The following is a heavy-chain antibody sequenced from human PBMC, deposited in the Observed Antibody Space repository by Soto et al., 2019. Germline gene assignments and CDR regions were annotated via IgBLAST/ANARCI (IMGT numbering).Heavy chain of an antibody. Sequence: GPPVKVSCKASGYTFTSYYMHWVRQAPGQGLEWMGIINPSGGSTSYAQKFQGRVTMTRDTSTSTVYMELSSLRSEDTAVYYCARVELLTGDAFDIWGQGTMVTVSS. CDR2: INPSGGST. V-gene: IGHV1-46*01. CDR3: ARVELLTGDAFDI. J-gene: IGHJ3*02. CDR1: GYTFTSYY. D-gene: IGHD1-7*01.